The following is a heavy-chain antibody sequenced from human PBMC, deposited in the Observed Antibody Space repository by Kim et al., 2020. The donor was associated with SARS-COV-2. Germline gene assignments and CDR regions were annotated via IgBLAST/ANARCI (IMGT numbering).Heavy chain of an antibody. CDR2: INSDGSST. CDR3: AREDGDYYGSGSYWD. J-gene: IGHJ4*02. D-gene: IGHD3-10*01. CDR1: GFTFSSYW. V-gene: IGHV3-74*01. Sequence: GGSLRLSCAASGFTFSSYWMHWVRQAPGKGLVWVSRINSDGSSTSYADSVKGRFTISRDNAKNTLYLQMNSLRAEDTAVYYCAREDGDYYGSGSYWDWGQGTLVTVSS.